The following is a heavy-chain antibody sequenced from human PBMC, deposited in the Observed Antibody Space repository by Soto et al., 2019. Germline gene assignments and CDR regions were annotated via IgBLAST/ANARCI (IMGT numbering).Heavy chain of an antibody. CDR2: INPGIAST. CDR1: GDRFTDNY. CDR3: ARGRAYGENVPSD. Sequence: QVQLVQSGAEVKKPGASVKVSCKASGDRFTDNYIHWLRQAPGQGLEWMGVINPGIASTSYAQRFQGRLTVTRDTSTTTVHMELSSLRSEDTAVYYCARGRAYGENVPSDWGQGTLVTVSP. D-gene: IGHD4-17*01. V-gene: IGHV1-46*03. J-gene: IGHJ4*02.